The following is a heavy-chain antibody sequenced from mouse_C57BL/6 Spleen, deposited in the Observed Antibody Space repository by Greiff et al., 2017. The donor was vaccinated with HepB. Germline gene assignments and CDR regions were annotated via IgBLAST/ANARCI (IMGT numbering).Heavy chain of an antibody. CDR1: GYTFTGYW. V-gene: IGHV1-9*01. CDR3: ARLDYYGSSYLAWFAY. Sequence: QVQLKESGAELMKPGASVKLSCKATGYTFTGYWIEWVKQRPGHGLEWIGEILPGSGSTNYNEKFKGKATFTADTSSNTAYMQLSSLTTEDSAIYYCARLDYYGSSYLAWFAYWGQGTLVTVSA. D-gene: IGHD1-1*01. J-gene: IGHJ3*01. CDR2: ILPGSGST.